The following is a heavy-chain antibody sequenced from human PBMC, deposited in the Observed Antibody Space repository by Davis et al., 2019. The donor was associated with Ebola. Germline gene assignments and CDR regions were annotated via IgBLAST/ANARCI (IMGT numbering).Heavy chain of an antibody. Sequence: MPSETLSLTCTVSGGSVSSGGYYWNWIRQPPGKGLEWIGYIYYSGSTNYNPSLKSRVTISVDTSKNQFSLKLSSVTAADTAVYYCARGKRSFDYWGQGTLATVSS. J-gene: IGHJ4*02. CDR2: IYYSGST. CDR3: ARGKRSFDY. V-gene: IGHV4-61*08. CDR1: GGSVSSGGYY.